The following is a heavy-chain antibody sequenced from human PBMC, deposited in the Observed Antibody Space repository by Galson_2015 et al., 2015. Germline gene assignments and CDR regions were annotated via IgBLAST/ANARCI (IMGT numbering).Heavy chain of an antibody. CDR3: VKDGGAYDTSGYPPYF. CDR1: GFTFSSYG. V-gene: IGHV3-30*18. Sequence: SLRLSCAAAGFTFSSYGMHWVRQAPGKGLEWVAVMSSDVSNKYYADSVKGRFTISRDNSTNTLYLQMDSLRAEDTAVYYCVKDGGAYDTSGYPPYFWGRGTLVTVSS. J-gene: IGHJ4*02. D-gene: IGHD3-22*01. CDR2: MSSDVSNK.